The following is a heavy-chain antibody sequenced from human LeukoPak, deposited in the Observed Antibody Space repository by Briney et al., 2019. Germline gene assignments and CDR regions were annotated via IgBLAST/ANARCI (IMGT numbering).Heavy chain of an antibody. CDR3: ARAFRGYTFGFDS. Sequence: PGGSLRLSCAASGFTFSSYSMNWVRQAPGKGLEWVSSISGSSSYIYYADSVKGRFTISRDNAKNSLYLQMNSLRAEDTSVYYCARAFRGYTFGFDSWGQGTLVTVSS. V-gene: IGHV3-21*01. J-gene: IGHJ4*02. D-gene: IGHD5-18*01. CDR2: ISGSSSYI. CDR1: GFTFSSYS.